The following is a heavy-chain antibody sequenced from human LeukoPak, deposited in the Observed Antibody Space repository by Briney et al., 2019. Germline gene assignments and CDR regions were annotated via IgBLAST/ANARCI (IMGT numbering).Heavy chain of an antibody. CDR1: GFTFSSYA. CDR3: ARPPRDSKYAIFDY. V-gene: IGHV3-23*01. D-gene: IGHD2-8*01. Sequence: PGGSLRLSCAASGFTFSSYAMSWVRQAPGKGLEWVSAISGSGGSTYYADSVKGRFTISRDNAQNSLYLQMNSLRAEDTAVYYCARPPRDSKYAIFDYWGQGTLVTVSS. CDR2: ISGSGGST. J-gene: IGHJ4*02.